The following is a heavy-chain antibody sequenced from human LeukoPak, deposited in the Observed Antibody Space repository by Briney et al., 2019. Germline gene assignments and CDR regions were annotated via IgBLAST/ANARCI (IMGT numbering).Heavy chain of an antibody. J-gene: IGHJ4*02. CDR1: GYTFTNYA. Sequence: GASVKVSCKASGYTFTNYAMNWVRQAPGQGLEWMGWINTNTGNPTYAQGFTGRFVFSLDTSVSTAYLQISSLKAEDTAVYYCARVKGTRGVLPFDYWGQGTLVTVSS. D-gene: IGHD3-10*01. CDR3: ARVKGTRGVLPFDY. V-gene: IGHV7-4-1*02. CDR2: INTNTGNP.